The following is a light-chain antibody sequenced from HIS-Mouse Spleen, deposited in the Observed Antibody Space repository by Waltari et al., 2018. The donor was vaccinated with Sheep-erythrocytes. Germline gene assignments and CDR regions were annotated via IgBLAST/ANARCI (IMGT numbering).Light chain of an antibody. V-gene: IGLV2-11*01. J-gene: IGLJ1*01. CDR3: CSYAGSYNHV. CDR2: DVG. Sequence: QSALTQPRSVSGSPGQSVTISCTGTSSDVGGYNYVSWYQQHPGKAPRLMIYDVGKRPSGVPDRVSCSKSGNTASLTISGLQAEDEADYYCCSYAGSYNHVFATGTKVTVL. CDR1: SSDVGGYNY.